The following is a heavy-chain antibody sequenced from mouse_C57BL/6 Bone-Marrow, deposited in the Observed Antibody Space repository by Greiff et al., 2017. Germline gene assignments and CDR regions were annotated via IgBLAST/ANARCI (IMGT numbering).Heavy chain of an antibody. V-gene: IGHV1-64*01. CDR3: ARSGGLAWFAY. J-gene: IGHJ3*01. D-gene: IGHD3-1*01. CDR1: GYTFTSYW. CDR2: IHPNSGST. Sequence: QVQLQQPGAELVKPGASVKLSCKASGYTFTSYWMHWVKQRPGQGLEWIGMIHPNSGSTNYNEKFKSKATLTVDKSSSTAYMQLSSLTSEDSAVYCCARSGGLAWFAYWGQGTLVTVSA.